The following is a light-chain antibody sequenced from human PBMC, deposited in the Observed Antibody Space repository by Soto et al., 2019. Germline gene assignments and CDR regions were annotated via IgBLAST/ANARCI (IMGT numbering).Light chain of an antibody. CDR2: DAS. V-gene: IGKV1-5*01. CDR3: QQYDTYSRT. J-gene: IGKJ2*01. Sequence: TQSPGTLSLSPGERATLSCRASQSVRSSYLTWYQQKPGKAPKLLISDASSLQSGVPSRFSGSRSGTEFTLTISSLRADDFATYYCQQYDTYSRTFGQGTKLEIK. CDR1: QSVRSS.